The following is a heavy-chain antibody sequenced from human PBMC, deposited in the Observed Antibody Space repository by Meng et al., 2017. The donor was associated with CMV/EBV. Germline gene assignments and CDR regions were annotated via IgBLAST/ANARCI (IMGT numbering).Heavy chain of an antibody. V-gene: IGHV1-69*12. J-gene: IGHJ4*02. CDR3: ARMPRDGYNYIDY. CDR1: GGTFSSYA. Sequence: QGQVVQAGAGVKKPGSSVKVSCKASGGTFSSYAISWVRQAPGQGLEWMGGIIPIFGTANYAQKFQGRVTITADESTSTAYMELSSLRSEDTAVYYCARMPRDGYNYIDYWGQGTLVTVSS. CDR2: IIPIFGTA. D-gene: IGHD5-24*01.